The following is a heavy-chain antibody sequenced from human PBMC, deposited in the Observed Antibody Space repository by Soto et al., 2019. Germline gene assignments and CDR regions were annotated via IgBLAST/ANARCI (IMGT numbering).Heavy chain of an antibody. CDR1: GGTFSSYA. D-gene: IGHD3-9*01. Sequence: ASVKVSCKASGGTFSSYAISWVRQAPGQGLEWMGGIIPIFGTANYAQKFQGRVTITADESTSTAYMELSSLRSEDTAVYYCARXVYDILTGYDGPRWFDPWGQGTLVTVSS. CDR2: IIPIFGTA. J-gene: IGHJ5*02. CDR3: ARXVYDILTGYDGPRWFDP. V-gene: IGHV1-69*13.